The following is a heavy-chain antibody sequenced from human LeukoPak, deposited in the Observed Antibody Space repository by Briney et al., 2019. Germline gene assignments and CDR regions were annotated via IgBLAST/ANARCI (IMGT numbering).Heavy chain of an antibody. Sequence: PGGSLRLSCAASGFTFSDYYMSWIRQAPGKGLEWVSVIYSGGSTYYADSVKGRFTISRDNSKNTLYLQMNSLRAEDTAVYYCARERRWSLDYWGQGTLVTVSS. CDR2: IYSGGST. CDR1: GFTFSDYY. D-gene: IGHD4-23*01. J-gene: IGHJ4*02. V-gene: IGHV3-66*01. CDR3: ARERRWSLDY.